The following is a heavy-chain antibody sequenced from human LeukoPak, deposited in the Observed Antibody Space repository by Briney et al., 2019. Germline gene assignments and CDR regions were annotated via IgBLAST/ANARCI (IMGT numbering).Heavy chain of an antibody. J-gene: IGHJ5*02. CDR3: ARERIAVAGKVWFDL. CDR2: INWNGGST. Sequence: PGGSLRLSCAASGFTFDDYGMSWVRQAPGKGLAWVSGINWNGGSTVYADSVKGRFTISRDNAKNSLYLQMNSLRAEDTAMYHCARERIAVAGKVWFDLWGQGTLVTVSS. D-gene: IGHD6-19*01. V-gene: IGHV3-20*01. CDR1: GFTFDDYG.